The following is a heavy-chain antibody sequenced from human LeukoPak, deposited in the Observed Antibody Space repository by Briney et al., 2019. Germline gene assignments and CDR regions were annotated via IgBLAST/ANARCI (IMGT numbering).Heavy chain of an antibody. J-gene: IGHJ2*01. V-gene: IGHV3-7*01. D-gene: IGHD1-26*01. CDR2: INQDGSGK. Sequence: PGRSLRLSCAASGFTFSSYWMSWVRQAPGKGLEWVANINQDGSGKYYVDSVKGRFTISRDNAKNSLYLQMNSLRAEDTAVYYCARVVGAGYFDLWGRGTLVTVSS. CDR1: GFTFSSYW. CDR3: ARVVGAGYFDL.